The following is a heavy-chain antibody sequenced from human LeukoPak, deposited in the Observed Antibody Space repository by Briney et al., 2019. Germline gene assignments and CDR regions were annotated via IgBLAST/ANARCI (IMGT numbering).Heavy chain of an antibody. CDR1: GGSINSYY. D-gene: IGHD6-13*01. J-gene: IGHJ1*01. V-gene: IGHV4-59*12. Sequence: SETLSLTCTVSGGSINSYYWSWIRQPPGKGLECIGYIYYSGSTNYNPSLKSRVTISVDTSKNQFSLKLSSVTAADTAVYYCARRVAAAVDKYFQHWGQGTLVTVSS. CDR2: IYYSGST. CDR3: ARRVAAAVDKYFQH.